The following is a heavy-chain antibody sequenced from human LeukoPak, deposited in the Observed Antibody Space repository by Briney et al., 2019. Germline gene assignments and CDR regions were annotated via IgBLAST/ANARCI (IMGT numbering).Heavy chain of an antibody. CDR3: ARDTTDYGDYIAFDI. Sequence: GGSLRLSCAASGFTFDDYAMHWVRQAPGKGLEWVSGISWNSGSIGYADSVKGRFTISRDNAKNSLYLQMNSLRAEDTALYHCARDTTDYGDYIAFDIWGQGTMVTVSS. CDR2: ISWNSGSI. D-gene: IGHD4-17*01. CDR1: GFTFDDYA. V-gene: IGHV3-9*01. J-gene: IGHJ3*02.